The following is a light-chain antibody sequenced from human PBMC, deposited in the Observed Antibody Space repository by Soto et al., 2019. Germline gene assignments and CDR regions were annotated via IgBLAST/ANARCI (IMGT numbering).Light chain of an antibody. CDR3: QQYNSYPWT. CDR2: DAS. CDR1: QSISSW. V-gene: IGKV1-5*01. Sequence: DIQMTQSPSTLSASVGARVTITCRASQSISSWLAWYQQKPGKAPKLLIYDASSLESGVPSRFSGSGSGTELTITITSLQPDDGETYDGQQYNSYPWTFGQGTKVDIK. J-gene: IGKJ1*01.